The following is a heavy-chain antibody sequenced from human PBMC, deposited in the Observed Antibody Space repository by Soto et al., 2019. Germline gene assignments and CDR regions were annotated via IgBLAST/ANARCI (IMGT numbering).Heavy chain of an antibody. CDR1: GFSLSASRVS. CDR3: ARMICGRSGGYYFDS. Sequence: GSGPTLVNPTQTLTLTCTFSGFSLSASRVSISWIRQPPGKALEWLARIDWDDAKYFNTSLKTRLSVSKDTSKTQVVLTMTNVDPVDTGSYYCARMICGRSGGYYFDSWGRGILVTVSS. D-gene: IGHD2-15*01. J-gene: IGHJ4*02. V-gene: IGHV2-70*11. CDR2: IDWDDAK.